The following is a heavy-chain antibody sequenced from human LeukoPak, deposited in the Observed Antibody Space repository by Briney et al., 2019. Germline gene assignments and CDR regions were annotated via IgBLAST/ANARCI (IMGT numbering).Heavy chain of an antibody. V-gene: IGHV4-34*01. J-gene: IGHJ4*02. Sequence: SETLSLTCAVYGGSFSSYYWTWLRQPPGKGLQWIGEFNHSGNTNYNPSLKSRVSISVDTSKNQFSLKLTSVTAADTAVYYCARFSPHNNYNDYWGQGTLVTVSS. D-gene: IGHD5-24*01. CDR2: FNHSGNT. CDR3: ARFSPHNNYNDY. CDR1: GGSFSSYY.